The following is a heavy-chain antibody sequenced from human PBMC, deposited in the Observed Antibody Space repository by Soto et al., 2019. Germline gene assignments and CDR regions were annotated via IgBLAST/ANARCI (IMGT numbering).Heavy chain of an antibody. V-gene: IGHV3-30*18. Sequence: PGGSLRLSCGAGGFTFSSYCMHWERQAPGKGLEWVAVISYDGSNKYYADSVKGRFTISRDNSKNTLYLQMNSLRAEDTAVYYCAKGLGYCSGGSCLYYYYYGMDVWGQGTTVTVSS. D-gene: IGHD2-15*01. CDR2: ISYDGSNK. J-gene: IGHJ6*02. CDR3: AKGLGYCSGGSCLYYYYYGMDV. CDR1: GFTFSSYC.